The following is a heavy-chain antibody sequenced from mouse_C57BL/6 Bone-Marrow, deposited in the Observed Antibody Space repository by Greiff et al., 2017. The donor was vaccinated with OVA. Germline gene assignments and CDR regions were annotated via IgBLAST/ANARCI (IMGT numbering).Heavy chain of an antibody. V-gene: IGHV1-15*01. J-gene: IGHJ3*01. CDR2: IDPETGGT. CDR1: GYTFTDYE. CDR3: AGVGNYVAWFAY. Sequence: QVQLQQSGAELVRPGASVTLSCKASGYTFTDYEMHWVKQTPVHGLEWIGAIDPETGGTAYNQKFQGKAILTADKSSSTAYMGLRSLTSEDSAVYYCAGVGNYVAWFAYWGQGTLVTVSA. D-gene: IGHD2-1*01.